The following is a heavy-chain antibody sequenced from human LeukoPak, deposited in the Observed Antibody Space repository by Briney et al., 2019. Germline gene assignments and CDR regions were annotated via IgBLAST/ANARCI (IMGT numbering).Heavy chain of an antibody. V-gene: IGHV4-61*01. J-gene: IGHJ4*02. CDR1: GGSVSSGSYY. D-gene: IGHD3-3*01. CDR3: ARAYYDFHIDC. Sequence: PSETLSLTCTVSGGSVSSGSYYWSWIRQPPGKGLEWIGYIYYSGSTNYNPSLESRVTISVDTSKNQFSLKLNSVTAADTAVYYCARAYYDFHIDCWGQGTLVTVSS. CDR2: IYYSGST.